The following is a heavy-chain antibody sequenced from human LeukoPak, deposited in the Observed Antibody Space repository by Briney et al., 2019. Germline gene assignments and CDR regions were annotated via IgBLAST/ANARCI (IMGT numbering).Heavy chain of an antibody. CDR2: FSGSDGST. D-gene: IGHD3-22*01. CDR3: AKGGNSGYYYACEH. V-gene: IGHV3-23*01. CDR1: GFTFSSYS. J-gene: IGHJ4*02. Sequence: GGSLRLSCAASGFTFSSYSMNWVRQAPGKGLEWVSTFSGSDGSTYYADSVKGRFTISRDNSKNTLYLQMNSLRAEDTAVYYCAKGGNSGYYYACEHWGQGTLVTVSS.